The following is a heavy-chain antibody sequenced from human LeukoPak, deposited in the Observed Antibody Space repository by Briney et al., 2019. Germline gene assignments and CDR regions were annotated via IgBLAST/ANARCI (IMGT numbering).Heavy chain of an antibody. J-gene: IGHJ3*02. D-gene: IGHD6-19*01. Sequence: PGGSLRLSCAASGFTFSSYWMSWFRQAPGKGLEWVANIKQDGSEKYYVDSVKGRFTISRDNAKNSLYLQMNSLRAEDMALYYCAREAVAGIGVAFDIWGQGTMVTVSS. V-gene: IGHV3-7*03. CDR1: GFTFSSYW. CDR3: AREAVAGIGVAFDI. CDR2: IKQDGSEK.